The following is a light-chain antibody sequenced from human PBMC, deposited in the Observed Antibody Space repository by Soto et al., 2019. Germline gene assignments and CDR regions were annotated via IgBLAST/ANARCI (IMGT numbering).Light chain of an antibody. V-gene: IGKV3-20*01. Sequence: IVLTQSPGTLSLSPGERATLSCRASQSVSSSYLAWYQQKPGQAPRLVIYGASSRATGIPDRISGSGSGTDFTLTISRLEPEDFAVYYCQQYGSSPLITFGQGTRLEIK. CDR2: GAS. CDR3: QQYGSSPLIT. CDR1: QSVSSSY. J-gene: IGKJ5*01.